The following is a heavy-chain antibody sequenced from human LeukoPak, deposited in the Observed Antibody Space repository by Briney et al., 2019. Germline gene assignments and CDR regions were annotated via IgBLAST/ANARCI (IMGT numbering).Heavy chain of an antibody. J-gene: IGHJ6*03. Sequence: SETLSLTCTVSGGSISSYYWSWIRQPPGKGLEWIGYIYYSGSTNYNPSLKSRVTMSVDTSKNQFSLKLSSVTAADTAVYYCARRGYDFWSGHDYYYYMDVWGKGTTVTVSS. V-gene: IGHV4-59*08. CDR1: GGSISSYY. CDR3: ARRGYDFWSGHDYYYYMDV. CDR2: IYYSGST. D-gene: IGHD3-3*01.